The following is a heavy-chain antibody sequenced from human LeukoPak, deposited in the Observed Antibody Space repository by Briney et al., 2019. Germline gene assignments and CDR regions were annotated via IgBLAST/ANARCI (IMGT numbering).Heavy chain of an antibody. D-gene: IGHD1/OR15-1a*01. V-gene: IGHV1-2*02. CDR3: ARDWGLGTIDY. CDR1: GYTFTGYY. J-gene: IGHJ4*02. CDR2: INPNSGGT. Sequence: ASVKLSCKASGYTFTGYYMHWVRQAPGQGLGWMGWINPNSGGTNYAQKFQGRVTMTRETSISTAYMELSRLRSDDTAVYYCARDWGLGTIDYWGQGTLVTVSS.